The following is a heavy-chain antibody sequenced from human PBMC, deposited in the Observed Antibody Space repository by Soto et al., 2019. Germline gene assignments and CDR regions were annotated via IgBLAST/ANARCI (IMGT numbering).Heavy chain of an antibody. J-gene: IGHJ5*02. D-gene: IGHD2-2*01. Sequence: ASVKVSCKASGYTFTSYDINWVRQATGQGLEWMGWMNPNSGNTGYAQKFQGRVTMTRNTSISTAYMELSSLRSEDTAVYYCARGGSVVVPAAMTFDPWGQGTLVTVSS. V-gene: IGHV1-8*01. CDR2: MNPNSGNT. CDR3: ARGGSVVVPAAMTFDP. CDR1: GYTFTSYD.